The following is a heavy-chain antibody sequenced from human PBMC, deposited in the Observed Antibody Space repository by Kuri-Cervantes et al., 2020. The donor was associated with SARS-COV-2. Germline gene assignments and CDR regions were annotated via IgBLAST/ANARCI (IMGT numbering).Heavy chain of an antibody. V-gene: IGHV3-66*01. J-gene: IGHJ6*03. Sequence: GESLKISCAASGFTVSSNYMSWVRQAPGKGLEWVSVIYSGGSTYYADSVKGRFTISRDNAGNSLYLQMNSLRSEDTAVYYCARASAGSSWGYYYYMDVWGIGTTVTVSS. CDR1: GFTVSSNY. CDR3: ARASAGSSWGYYYYMDV. D-gene: IGHD3-10*01. CDR2: IYSGGST.